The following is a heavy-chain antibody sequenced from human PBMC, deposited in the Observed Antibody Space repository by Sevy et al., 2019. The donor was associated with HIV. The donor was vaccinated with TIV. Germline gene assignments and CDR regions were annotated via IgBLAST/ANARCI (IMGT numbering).Heavy chain of an antibody. J-gene: IGHJ4*02. V-gene: IGHV1-2*02. Sequence: ASVKVSCKASGYTFTGYYMHWVRQAPGQGLEWRGWINPNSGGTNYAQKFQGRVTMTRDTSIITAYMELSRLRSDDTAVYYCARANQVSSITIFGVVIRGFDYWGQGTLVTVSS. CDR3: ARANQVSSITIFGVVIRGFDY. D-gene: IGHD3-3*01. CDR2: INPNSGGT. CDR1: GYTFTGYY.